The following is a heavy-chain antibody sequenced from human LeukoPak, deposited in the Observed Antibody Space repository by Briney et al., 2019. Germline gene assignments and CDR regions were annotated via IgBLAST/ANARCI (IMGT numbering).Heavy chain of an antibody. J-gene: IGHJ4*02. Sequence: ASVKVSCKASGNSFTGYYVHWVRQAPGQGLEWMGWMSPDSDGTNFAQNFQGRVSTTRDTSIRTVYLELRSLRADDTAVYYCANQEGIGAPGAWFDNWSQGTLVTVSS. D-gene: IGHD1-26*01. CDR2: MSPDSDGT. CDR3: ANQEGIGAPGAWFDN. V-gene: IGHV1-2*02. CDR1: GNSFTGYY.